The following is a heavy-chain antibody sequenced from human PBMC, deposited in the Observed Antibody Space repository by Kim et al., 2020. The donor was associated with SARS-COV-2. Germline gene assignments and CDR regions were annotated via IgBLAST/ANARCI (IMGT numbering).Heavy chain of an antibody. V-gene: IGHV5-51*01. D-gene: IGHD6-13*01. CDR2: IYPGDSDT. CDR1: GFTFTTYW. CDR3: ARPLIASGYSNSWYLSL. J-gene: IGHJ4*02. Sequence: GESLKISCKGSGFTFTTYWIGWVRQMPGKGLEWMGIIYPGDSDTRYSPSFQGQVTISADKSISTAYLQWSSLKASDTAMYYCARPLIASGYSNSWYLSLWGQGTLVTVSS.